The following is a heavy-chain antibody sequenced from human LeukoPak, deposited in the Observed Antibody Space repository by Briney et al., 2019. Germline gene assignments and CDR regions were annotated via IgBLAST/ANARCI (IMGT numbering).Heavy chain of an antibody. Sequence: ASVRVSCKASGYTLTRYDITWVRQAPGQGLDWMGWITPYNGNTDYVQKFQGRVTMTADTSTSTAYMELRSLTSDDTAVYYCARGPPMADMPRYFDYWGQGTLVTVSS. D-gene: IGHD2-2*01. CDR1: GYTLTRYD. CDR3: ARGPPMADMPRYFDY. CDR2: ITPYNGNT. V-gene: IGHV1-18*01. J-gene: IGHJ4*02.